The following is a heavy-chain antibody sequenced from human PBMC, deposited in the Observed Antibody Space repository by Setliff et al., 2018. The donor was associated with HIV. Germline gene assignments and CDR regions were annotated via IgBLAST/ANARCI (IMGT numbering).Heavy chain of an antibody. Sequence: GGSLRLSCAASGFTFSSYAMSWVRQAPGKGLEWVSVIGGSAGNTYYADSVKGRFTISRDNSKNTLYLQMNSLRAEDTAVYYCARGPNRYSGTYSYYYYMDVWGKGTTVTVSS. D-gene: IGHD1-26*01. CDR3: ARGPNRYSGTYSYYYYMDV. CDR1: GFTFSSYA. CDR2: IGGSAGNT. V-gene: IGHV3-23*01. J-gene: IGHJ6*03.